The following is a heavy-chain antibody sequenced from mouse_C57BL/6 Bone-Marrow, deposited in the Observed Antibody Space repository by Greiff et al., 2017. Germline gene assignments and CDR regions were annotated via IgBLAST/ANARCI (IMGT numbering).Heavy chain of an antibody. CDR2: IYPRSGNT. CDR1: GYTFTSYG. Sequence: QVQLQQSGAELARPGASVKLSCKASGYTFTSYGISWVKQRTGQGLEWIGEIYPRSGNTYYNEKFKGKATLTADKSSSTAYMELRILTSADSAVDVYARPYCCGNDYWYFDGWGTRTTVTVSS. CDR3: ARPYCCGNDYWYFDG. V-gene: IGHV1-81*01. J-gene: IGHJ1*03. D-gene: IGHD1-1*01.